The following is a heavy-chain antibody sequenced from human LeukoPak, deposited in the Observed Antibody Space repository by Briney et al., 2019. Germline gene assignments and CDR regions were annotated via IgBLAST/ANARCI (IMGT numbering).Heavy chain of an antibody. CDR3: ARGGPRRYCSGGSCYQFDP. CDR1: GGSISSYY. Sequence: PSETLSLTCTVSGGSISSYYWSWIRQPPGKGLEWIGYIYYSGSTNYNPSLKSRVTISVDTSKNQFSLKLSSVTAADTAVYYCARGGPRRYCSGGSCYQFDPWGQGTLVTVSS. V-gene: IGHV4-59*01. D-gene: IGHD2-15*01. CDR2: IYYSGST. J-gene: IGHJ5*02.